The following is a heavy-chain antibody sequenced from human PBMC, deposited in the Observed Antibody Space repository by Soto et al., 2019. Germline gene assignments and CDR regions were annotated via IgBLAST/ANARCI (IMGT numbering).Heavy chain of an antibody. CDR1: GDSVSSNSNA. J-gene: IGHJ4*02. D-gene: IGHD6-19*01. Sequence: VQLQQSGPGLVEPSQTLSLTCVISGDSVSSNSNAWNWIRQSPSRGLEWLGRTYYRSKWYNNYAVSVESRIPINPDTSKNQFSLQLNSVTPEDTAVYFCAGGPSVTGSFFDSWGQGTLVSVSS. V-gene: IGHV6-1*01. CDR3: AGGPSVTGSFFDS. CDR2: TYYRSKWYN.